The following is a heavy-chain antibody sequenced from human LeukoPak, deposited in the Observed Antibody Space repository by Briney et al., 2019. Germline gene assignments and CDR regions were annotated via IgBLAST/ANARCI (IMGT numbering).Heavy chain of an antibody. J-gene: IGHJ3*02. CDR1: GFTFSSYS. V-gene: IGHV3-21*01. D-gene: IGHD5-24*01. CDR3: ARAGVEMGSDAFDI. Sequence: GGSLRLSCAASGFTFSSYSMNWVRQAPGKGLEWVSSISSSSSYLYYADSVKGRFTISRDNAKNSLYLQMNSLRAEDTAVYYCARAGVEMGSDAFDILGQGTMVTVSS. CDR2: ISSSSSYL.